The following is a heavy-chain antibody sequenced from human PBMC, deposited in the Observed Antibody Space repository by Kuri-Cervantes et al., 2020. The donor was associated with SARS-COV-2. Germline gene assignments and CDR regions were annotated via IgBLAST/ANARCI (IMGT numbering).Heavy chain of an antibody. CDR3: ARGDAFDI. J-gene: IGHJ3*02. CDR2: TYYRSRWYD. CDR1: GDSVSSNSAA. V-gene: IGHV6-1*01. Sequence: LRLSCAISGDSVSSNSAAWNWIRQSPSRGLEWLGRTYYRSRWYDDYAVSVKSRITINPDTSKNQFSLLLNSVTPEDTAVYYCARGDAFDIWGRGTMVTVSS.